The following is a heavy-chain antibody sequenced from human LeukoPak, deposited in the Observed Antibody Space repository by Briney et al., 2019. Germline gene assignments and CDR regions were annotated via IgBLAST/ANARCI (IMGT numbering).Heavy chain of an antibody. D-gene: IGHD5-18*01. V-gene: IGHV4-39*07. CDR2: IYYSGST. CDR1: GGSISSSSYY. CDR3: ARGGACGYSYFVYGGGSCFFDY. J-gene: IGHJ4*02. Sequence: PSETLSLTCTVSGGSISSSSYYWGWIRQPPGKGLEWIGSIYYSGSTYYNPSLKSRVTISVDTSKNQFSLKLSSVTAADTAVYYCARGGACGYSYFVYGGGSCFFDYWGQGTLVTVSS.